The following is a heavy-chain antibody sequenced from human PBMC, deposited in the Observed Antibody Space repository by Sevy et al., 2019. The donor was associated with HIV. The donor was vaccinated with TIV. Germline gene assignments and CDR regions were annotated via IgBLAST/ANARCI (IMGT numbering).Heavy chain of an antibody. CDR3: AKGGGYYYDSSGYYYFDY. V-gene: IGHV3-30*18. CDR1: GFTFSSYG. Sequence: GGSRRLSCAASGFTFSSYGMHWVRQAPGKGLEWVAVISYDGSNKYYADSVKGRFTISTDNSKNTLYLQMNSLRAEDTAVYYCAKGGGYYYDSSGYYYFDYWGQGTLVTVSS. CDR2: ISYDGSNK. D-gene: IGHD3-22*01. J-gene: IGHJ4*02.